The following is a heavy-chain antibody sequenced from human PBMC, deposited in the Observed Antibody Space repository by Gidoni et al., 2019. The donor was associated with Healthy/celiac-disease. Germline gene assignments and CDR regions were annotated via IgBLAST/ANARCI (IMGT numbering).Heavy chain of an antibody. CDR1: GYSFTSYW. Sequence: EVQLVQSGAEVKKPGESLKISCKGSGYSFTSYWLGWVRQMPGKGLEWMGIIYPGDSDTRYSPSFQGQVTSSADKSISTAYLQWSSLKASDTAMYYCARVRYNWNTHRGGGELDYWGQGTLVTVSS. D-gene: IGHD1-1*01. CDR2: IYPGDSDT. V-gene: IGHV5-51*01. J-gene: IGHJ4*02. CDR3: ARVRYNWNTHRGGGELDY.